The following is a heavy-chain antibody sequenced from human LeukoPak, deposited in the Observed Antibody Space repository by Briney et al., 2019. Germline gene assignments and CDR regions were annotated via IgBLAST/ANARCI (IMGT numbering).Heavy chain of an antibody. CDR2: IYYSGST. D-gene: IGHD1-26*01. Sequence: SETLSLTCTVSGASVSGSPYYWGWVRQPPGKGLEWIGNIYYSGSTYYNASLESRVTISIDTSKNQFSLKMNSVTAADTAMYYCAKSGGYGLIDYWGQGTLVTVSS. CDR1: GASVSGSPYY. J-gene: IGHJ4*02. V-gene: IGHV4-39*01. CDR3: AKSGGYGLIDY.